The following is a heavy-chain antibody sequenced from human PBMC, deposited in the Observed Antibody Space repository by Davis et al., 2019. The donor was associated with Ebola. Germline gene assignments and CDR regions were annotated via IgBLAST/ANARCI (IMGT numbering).Heavy chain of an antibody. D-gene: IGHD3-3*01. Sequence: ASVKVSCKASGGTFSTYAISWVRQATGQGLEWMGWMNPNSGNTGYAQKLQGRVTMTTDTSTSTAYMELRSLRSDDTAVYYCARVAKYDSLGYWGQGTLVTVSS. CDR1: GGTFSTYA. V-gene: IGHV1-18*01. CDR2: MNPNSGNT. J-gene: IGHJ4*02. CDR3: ARVAKYDSLGY.